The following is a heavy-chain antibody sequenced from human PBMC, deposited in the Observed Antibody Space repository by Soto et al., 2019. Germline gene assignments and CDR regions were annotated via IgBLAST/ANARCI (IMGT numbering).Heavy chain of an antibody. J-gene: IGHJ4*02. CDR1: GFSLSTRGVG. V-gene: IGHV2-5*01. D-gene: IGHD6-13*01. CDR3: AHFSWYSSSWHDYFDY. Sequence: QITLKEAGPTLVKPTQTLTLTCTFSGFSLSTRGVGVGWIRQPPGKALEWLALIYWNDDKRYSPTLKSRLTITKDTSKNPVVLTMTNMDPVDTATYYCAHFSWYSSSWHDYFDYWGQGTLVTVSS. CDR2: IYWNDDK.